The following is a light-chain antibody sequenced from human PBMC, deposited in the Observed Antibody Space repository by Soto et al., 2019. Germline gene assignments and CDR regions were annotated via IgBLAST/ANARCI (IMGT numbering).Light chain of an antibody. J-gene: IGKJ1*01. V-gene: IGKV3-15*01. Sequence: ETATLSCRAIVTVATNVAWYQQTPGQAPRLLIYDASARATGIPDRFSGSGFGTEFTLTITSLQSEDFALYYCQQYNNWPPPCSFGQGTKVDIK. CDR3: QQYNNWPPPCS. CDR1: VTVATN. CDR2: DAS.